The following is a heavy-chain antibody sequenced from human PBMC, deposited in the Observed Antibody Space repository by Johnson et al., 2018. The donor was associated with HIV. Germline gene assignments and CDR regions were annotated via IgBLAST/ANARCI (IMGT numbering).Heavy chain of an antibody. D-gene: IGHD4-23*01. Sequence: VQLVESGGGLVQPGGSLRLSCVASVFTFSSYWMHLVRQAPGKGLVWVSRINSDGSSTTYADSVKGRFTISRDNAKNTLFLQMNSLRAEDTAVYYCVRGLGYVFYSGNSNALDIWGQGTMVTVSS. V-gene: IGHV3-74*01. J-gene: IGHJ3*02. CDR2: INSDGSST. CDR1: VFTFSSYW. CDR3: VRGLGYVFYSGNSNALDI.